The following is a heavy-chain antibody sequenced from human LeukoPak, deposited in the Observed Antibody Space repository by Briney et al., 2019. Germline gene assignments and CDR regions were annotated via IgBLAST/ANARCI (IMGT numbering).Heavy chain of an antibody. CDR2: ISFDGKVS. CDR3: ARSGDIVVVPATQISDY. D-gene: IGHD2-2*01. J-gene: IGHJ4*02. CDR1: GFTFNRYG. Sequence: PGGSLRLSCAASGFTFNRYGMHWVRQAPGKGLEWVAVISFDGKVSYYADSVKGRFTISRDNSKNTLDLQMNSLRAEDTAVYYCARSGDIVVVPATQISDYWGQGTLVTVSS. V-gene: IGHV3-30*03.